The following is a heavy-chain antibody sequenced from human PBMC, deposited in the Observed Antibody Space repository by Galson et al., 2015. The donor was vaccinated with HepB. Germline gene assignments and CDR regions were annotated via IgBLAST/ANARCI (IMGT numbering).Heavy chain of an antibody. V-gene: IGHV1-69*13. D-gene: IGHD3-22*01. Sequence: SVKVSCKASGGTFSSYAISWVRQAPGQGLEWMGGIIPIFGTANYAQKFQGRVTITADESTSTAYMELSSLRSEDTAVYYCARATYYYDSSGYYEFDYWGQGTLVTVSS. J-gene: IGHJ4*02. CDR1: GGTFSSYA. CDR3: ARATYYYDSSGYYEFDY. CDR2: IIPIFGTA.